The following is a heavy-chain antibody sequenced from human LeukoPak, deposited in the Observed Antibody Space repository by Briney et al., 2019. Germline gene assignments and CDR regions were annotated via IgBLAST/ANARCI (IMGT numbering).Heavy chain of an antibody. V-gene: IGHV1-2*02. CDR3: ARSIAAAGHFDY. CDR1: GYTFTGYY. J-gene: IGHJ4*02. CDR2: INPNSGGT. Sequence: ASVKVSCMASGYTFTGYYMHRVRQAPGQGLEWMGWINPNSGGTNYAQKFQGRVTMTRDTSISTAYMELSRLRSDDTAVYYCARSIAAAGHFDYWGQGTLVTVSS. D-gene: IGHD6-13*01.